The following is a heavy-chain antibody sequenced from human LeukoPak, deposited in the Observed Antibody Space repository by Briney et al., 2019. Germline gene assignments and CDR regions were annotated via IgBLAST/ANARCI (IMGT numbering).Heavy chain of an antibody. CDR2: IRYNGNNQ. Sequence: GGSLRLSPAESGVTFTNYGMHWVRQAPGKGLEWVAFIRYNGNNQYYADSVKGRFTISRDNSKNTLYLQMNSLKGDDTAVYYCAKDSAFYYIDVWGKGTTVIISS. D-gene: IGHD3-10*01. J-gene: IGHJ6*03. CDR3: AKDSAFYYIDV. CDR1: GVTFTNYG. V-gene: IGHV3-30*02.